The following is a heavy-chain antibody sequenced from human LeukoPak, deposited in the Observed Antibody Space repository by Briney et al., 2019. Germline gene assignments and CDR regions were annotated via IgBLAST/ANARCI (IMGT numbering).Heavy chain of an antibody. CDR2: ISGSGSTM. V-gene: IGHV3-23*01. Sequence: GGSLRLSCAASGFTFSSYAMSWVRQAPGKGLEWVSAISGSGSTMYYADSVKGRFTISRDNAKNSLYLQMNSLRAEDTAVYYGARRRPPSYGMDVWGQGTTVTVSS. J-gene: IGHJ6*02. CDR3: ARRRPPSYGMDV. CDR1: GFTFSSYA.